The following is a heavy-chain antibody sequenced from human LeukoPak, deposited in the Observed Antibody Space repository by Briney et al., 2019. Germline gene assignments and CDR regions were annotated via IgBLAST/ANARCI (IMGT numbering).Heavy chain of an antibody. Sequence: SETLSLTCTVSGGSISSYYWSWIRQPAGKGLEWIGRIHTSGSTNYNPSLKSRVTMSVDTSRNQFSLKLSSVTAADTAVYYCARGGSGWANTYYFDYWGQGTLVTVPS. CDR1: GGSISSYY. J-gene: IGHJ4*02. CDR2: IHTSGST. CDR3: ARGGSGWANTYYFDY. D-gene: IGHD6-19*01. V-gene: IGHV4-4*07.